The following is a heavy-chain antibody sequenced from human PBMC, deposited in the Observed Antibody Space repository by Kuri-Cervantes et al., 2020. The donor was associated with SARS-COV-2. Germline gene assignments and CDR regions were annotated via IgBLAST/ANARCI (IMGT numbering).Heavy chain of an antibody. CDR1: GGSFSGYY. CDR2: IYTSGST. CDR3: ARRAKHWYFDL. V-gene: IGHV4-59*10. Sequence: SETLSLTCAVYGGSFSGYYWSWIRQPAGKGLEWIGRIYTSGSTNYNPSLKSRVTISVDTSKNQFSLKLSSVTAADTAVYYCARRAKHWYFDLWGRGTLVTVSS. D-gene: IGHD4/OR15-4a*01. J-gene: IGHJ2*01.